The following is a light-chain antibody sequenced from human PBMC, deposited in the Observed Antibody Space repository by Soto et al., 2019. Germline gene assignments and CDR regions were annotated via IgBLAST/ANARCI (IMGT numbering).Light chain of an antibody. V-gene: IGKV3-20*01. Sequence: EMVLTQSPGTLSWSPGEIATLSCRASQSVSSSYLAWYQQKPGQAPRLLIYGASSRATGIPEMFSGSGFGTDFTLTIRRLETEDFAVYYCQQYGSSPYTFGKGTKLQIK. J-gene: IGKJ2*01. CDR2: GAS. CDR3: QQYGSSPYT. CDR1: QSVSSSY.